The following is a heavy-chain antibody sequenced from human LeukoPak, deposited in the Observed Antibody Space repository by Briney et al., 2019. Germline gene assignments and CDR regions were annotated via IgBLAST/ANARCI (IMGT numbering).Heavy chain of an antibody. D-gene: IGHD2-21*01. J-gene: IGHJ4*02. CDR1: GFTFSTYG. V-gene: IGHV3-23*01. Sequence: GGSLRLSCAASGFTFSTYGMNLVRQAPGKGLEWVSAISGNGGKTYYADSAKGRFTISRDNSKNTLYLEMNSLRAEDTAVYFCARARSSTFSYSDYWGQGTLVTVSS. CDR3: ARARSSTFSYSDY. CDR2: ISGNGGKT.